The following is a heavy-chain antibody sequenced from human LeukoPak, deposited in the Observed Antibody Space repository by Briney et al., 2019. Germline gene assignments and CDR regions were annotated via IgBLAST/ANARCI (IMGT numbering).Heavy chain of an antibody. CDR1: GGSISSYY. CDR2: IYYSGST. CDR3: SLSMNGDAFDI. Sequence: PSETLSLTCTVSGGSISSYYWSWIRQPPGKRLEWIGYIYYSGSTNYNPSPKSRVTISVDTSKNQFSLKLSSVTAADTAVYYCSLSMNGDAFDIRGQGTMVTVSS. V-gene: IGHV4-59*01. D-gene: IGHD2/OR15-2a*01. J-gene: IGHJ3*02.